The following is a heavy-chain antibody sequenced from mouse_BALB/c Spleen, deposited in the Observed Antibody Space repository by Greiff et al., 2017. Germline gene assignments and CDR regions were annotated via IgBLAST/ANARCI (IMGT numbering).Heavy chain of an antibody. J-gene: IGHJ4*01. CDR3: ARGGGAMDY. Sequence: EVMLVESGGGLVQPGGSRKLSCAASGFTFSSFGMHWVRQAPEKGLEWVAYISSGSSTIYYADTVKGRFTISRDNPKNTLFLQMTSLRCEDTAMYYCARGGGAMDYWGQGTSVTVSS. CDR1: GFTFSSFG. CDR2: ISSGSSTI. V-gene: IGHV5-17*02.